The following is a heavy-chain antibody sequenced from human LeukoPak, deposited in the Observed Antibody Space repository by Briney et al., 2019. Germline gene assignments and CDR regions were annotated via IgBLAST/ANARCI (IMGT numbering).Heavy chain of an antibody. Sequence: ASVTVSCTTSGYTFAFHHIHWVRQAPGQGLEWMGWINPSSGDTKYAQNFQDRVIMSRDTSISTAYMDLSRLSSDDTAIYYCARAGHDSSGYSFRLDYWGQGTLVTVSS. CDR2: INPSSGDT. CDR1: GYTFAFHH. CDR3: ARAGHDSSGYSFRLDY. J-gene: IGHJ4*02. D-gene: IGHD3-22*01. V-gene: IGHV1-2*02.